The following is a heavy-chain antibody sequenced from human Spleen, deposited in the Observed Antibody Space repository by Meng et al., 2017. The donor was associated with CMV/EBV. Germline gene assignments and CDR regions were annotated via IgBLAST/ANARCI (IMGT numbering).Heavy chain of an antibody. CDR2: ISAYNGNT. J-gene: IGHJ4*02. D-gene: IGHD3-22*01. Sequence: STFTSYGISWVRQAPGQGLEWMGWISAYNGNTNYAQKLQGRVTMTTDTSTSTAYMELRSLRSDDTAVYYCARDYYYDSSGYYWYDYWGQGTLVTVSS. CDR1: STFTSYG. CDR3: ARDYYYDSSGYYWYDY. V-gene: IGHV1-18*01.